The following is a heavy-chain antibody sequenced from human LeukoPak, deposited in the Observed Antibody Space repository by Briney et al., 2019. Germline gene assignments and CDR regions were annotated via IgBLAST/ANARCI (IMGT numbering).Heavy chain of an antibody. CDR3: AKGRGTAVTSAANY. CDR1: GCTFSSYA. J-gene: IGHJ4*02. Sequence: QPGGSLRLSFAASGCTFSSYAMSWVRQAPGKGLEWVSSISGSGDNTYYADSVKDRFSISRDNSKTTVSLQMNSLRAEDTAVYYCAKGRGTAVTSAANYWGQGTLVTVSS. CDR2: ISGSGDNT. V-gene: IGHV3-23*01. D-gene: IGHD4-17*01.